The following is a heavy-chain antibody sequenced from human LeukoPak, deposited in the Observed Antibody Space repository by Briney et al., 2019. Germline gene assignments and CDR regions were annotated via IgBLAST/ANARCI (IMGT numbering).Heavy chain of an antibody. D-gene: IGHD2-21*02. J-gene: IGHJ4*02. Sequence: GGTLRLSCAASGFTFSSYSMNWVRQAPGKGLEWVSSISSSSSYIYYADSVKGRFTISRDNAKNSLYLQMNSLRAEDTAVYYCAKDFRYRADGGDCLYFDYWGQGTLVTVSS. CDR2: ISSSSSYI. CDR3: AKDFRYRADGGDCLYFDY. CDR1: GFTFSSYS. V-gene: IGHV3-21*01.